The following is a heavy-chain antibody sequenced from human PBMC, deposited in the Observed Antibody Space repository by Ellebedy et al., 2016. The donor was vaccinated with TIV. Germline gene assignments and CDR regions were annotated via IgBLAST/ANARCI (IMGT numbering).Heavy chain of an antibody. D-gene: IGHD3-10*01. CDR1: GDSISRSSYY. CDR3: ARWFGELLYVRWFDP. V-gene: IGHV4-39*01. J-gene: IGHJ5*02. Sequence: SETLSLTCTVSGDSISRSSYYWGWIRQPPGKGLEWIGSLYYSGSTDYNPSLKSRVTISADTSKNEISLRLSAVTAAETAVYYCARWFGELLYVRWFDPWGQGTLVTVSS. CDR2: LYYSGST.